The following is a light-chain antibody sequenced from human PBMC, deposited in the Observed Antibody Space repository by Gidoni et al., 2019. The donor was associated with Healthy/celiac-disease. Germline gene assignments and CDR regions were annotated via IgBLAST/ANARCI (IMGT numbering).Light chain of an antibody. CDR3: QAWDSSTVV. V-gene: IGLV3-1*01. Sequence: SYELTQPPSVSVSTGQTASITCSGDKLGDEYACWDQQNPGQAPVLVIYQDSKRPSGIPERFSGSNSGNTATLTISGTQAMDEADYYCQAWDSSTVVFGGGTKLTVL. CDR1: KLGDEY. J-gene: IGLJ2*01. CDR2: QDS.